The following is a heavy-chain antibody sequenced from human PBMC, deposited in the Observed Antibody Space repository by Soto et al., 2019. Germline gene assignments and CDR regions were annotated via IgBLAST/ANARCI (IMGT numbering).Heavy chain of an antibody. CDR3: ARPYDFWSGLVWNYYYYYYGMDV. Sequence: GGSLRLSCAASGFTFSSYAMHWVRQAPGKGLEWVAVISYDGSNKYYADSVKGRFTISRDNSKNTLYLQMNSLRAEDTAVYYCARPYDFWSGLVWNYYYYYYGMDVWGQGTTVTVSS. J-gene: IGHJ6*02. V-gene: IGHV3-30-3*01. CDR2: ISYDGSNK. CDR1: GFTFSSYA. D-gene: IGHD3-3*01.